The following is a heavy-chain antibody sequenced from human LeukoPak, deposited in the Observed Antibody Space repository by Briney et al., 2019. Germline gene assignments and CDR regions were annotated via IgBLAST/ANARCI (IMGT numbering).Heavy chain of an antibody. CDR1: GFTFSGYS. J-gene: IGHJ4*02. Sequence: GRSLRLSCAGFGFTFSGYSIHWVRQAPGKGLEWVAVTSFDESNKYYADSVKGRFTTSRDNSMNTVYLQMYSLRDGDTAVYYCARAKRFSSGWLDCFDYWGQGTLVTVSS. CDR3: ARAKRFSSGWLDCFDY. CDR2: TSFDESNK. D-gene: IGHD6-19*01. V-gene: IGHV3-30*04.